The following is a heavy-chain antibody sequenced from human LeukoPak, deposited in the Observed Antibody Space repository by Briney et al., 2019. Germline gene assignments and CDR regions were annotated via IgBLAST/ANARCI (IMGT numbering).Heavy chain of an antibody. D-gene: IGHD2-2*01. CDR1: GFIFSNYW. Sequence: GGSLRLSCAASGFIFSNYWMSWVRQAPGKGLEWVANIKRDRSEKYYVDSVKGRFTVSRDDAKNSLYLQMHSLRVEDTAVYYCARESIVVVPTTMDDASDIWGQGTMVTVSS. CDR3: ARESIVVVPTTMDDASDI. CDR2: IKRDRSEK. J-gene: IGHJ3*02. V-gene: IGHV3-7*01.